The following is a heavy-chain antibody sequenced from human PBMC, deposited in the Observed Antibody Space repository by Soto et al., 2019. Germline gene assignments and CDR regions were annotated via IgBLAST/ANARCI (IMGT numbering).Heavy chain of an antibody. Sequence: GASVKVSCKASGYTFTSYYMHWVRQAPGQGLEWMGIINPSGGSTSYAQKFQGRVTMTRDTSTSTVYMELSSLRSEDTAVYYCAREAVTMVRGVISRYYFDYWGQGTLVTVSS. V-gene: IGHV1-46*03. D-gene: IGHD3-10*01. J-gene: IGHJ4*02. CDR2: INPSGGST. CDR1: GYTFTSYY. CDR3: AREAVTMVRGVISRYYFDY.